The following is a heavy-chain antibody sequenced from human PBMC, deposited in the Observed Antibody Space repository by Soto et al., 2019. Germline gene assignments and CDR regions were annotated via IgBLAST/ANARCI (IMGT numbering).Heavy chain of an antibody. CDR1: GRSISSYS. Sequence: SETLSLTCTVFGRSISSYSWSWNRQPPGKGLAWIGFIYYIGSTNSNPSLKGRVTISVDTSTNQFSLKLSSVTAADPAVYYCARDRLRFYYGSGRFFFTFGKVVGVQGTMVTV. V-gene: IGHV4-59*01. CDR3: ARDRLRFYYGSGRFFFTFGKVV. J-gene: IGHJ6*02. CDR2: IYYIGST. D-gene: IGHD3-10*01.